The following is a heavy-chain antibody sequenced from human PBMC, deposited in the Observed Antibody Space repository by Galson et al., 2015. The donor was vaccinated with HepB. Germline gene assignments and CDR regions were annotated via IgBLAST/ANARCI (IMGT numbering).Heavy chain of an antibody. CDR1: GFSLSTSGVG. D-gene: IGHD6-25*01. J-gene: IGHJ4*02. Sequence: PALVKPTQTLTLTCTFSGFSLSTSGVGVGWIRQPPGKALEWLALIYWDDDKRYSPSLKSRLTITKDTSKNQVVLTMTNMDPVDTATYYCAHRSGGYAKLFSPDYWGQGTLVAVSS. CDR3: AHRSGGYAKLFSPDY. V-gene: IGHV2-5*02. CDR2: IYWDDDK.